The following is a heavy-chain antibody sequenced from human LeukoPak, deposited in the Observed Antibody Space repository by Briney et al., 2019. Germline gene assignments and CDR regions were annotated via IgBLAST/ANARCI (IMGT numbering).Heavy chain of an antibody. CDR1: GFTFSSYS. CDR2: ISSSSSYI. V-gene: IGHV3-21*01. Sequence: GGSLRLSCAASGFTFSSYSMNWVRQAPGKGLEWVSSISSSSSYISYADSVRGRFTISRDNAKNSLYLQMNSLRAEDTAVYYCARDDIAAADTVDYWGQGTLVTVSS. D-gene: IGHD6-13*01. CDR3: ARDDIAAADTVDY. J-gene: IGHJ4*02.